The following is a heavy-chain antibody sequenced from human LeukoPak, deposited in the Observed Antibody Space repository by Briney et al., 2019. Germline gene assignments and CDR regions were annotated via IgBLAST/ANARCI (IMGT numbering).Heavy chain of an antibody. CDR3: ARGPDEQWLVPFDY. D-gene: IGHD6-19*01. J-gene: IGHJ4*02. Sequence: SQTLSLTCTVSGGSISSGSYYWRWIRQPAGKGLEWIGRIYTSGSTNYNPSLKSRATISEDTSKNQFSLKLSSATAADTVVYYCARGPDEQWLVPFDYWGRGTLVTVSS. CDR2: IYTSGST. V-gene: IGHV4-61*02. CDR1: GGSISSGSYY.